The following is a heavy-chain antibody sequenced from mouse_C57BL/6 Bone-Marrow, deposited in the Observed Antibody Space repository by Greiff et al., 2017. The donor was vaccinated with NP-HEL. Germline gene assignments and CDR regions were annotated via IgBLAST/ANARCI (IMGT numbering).Heavy chain of an antibody. CDR3: ARRAYYYGSSEGNWYFDV. V-gene: IGHV8-12*01. CDR2: IYWDDDK. D-gene: IGHD1-1*01. Sequence: QVTLKVSGPGILQSSQTLSLTCSFSGFSLSTSGVGVSWIRQPSGKGLEWLAHIYWDDDKRYNPSLKSRLTISKDTSRNQVFLKITSVDTADTATYYCARRAYYYGSSEGNWYFDVWGTGTTVTVSS. CDR1: GFSLSTSGVG. J-gene: IGHJ1*03.